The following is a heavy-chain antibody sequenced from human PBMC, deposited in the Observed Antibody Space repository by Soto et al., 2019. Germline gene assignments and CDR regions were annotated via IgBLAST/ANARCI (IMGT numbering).Heavy chain of an antibody. D-gene: IGHD3-16*01. J-gene: IGHJ5*02. V-gene: IGHV4-30-2*01. CDR2: IYHSGST. CDR1: GGSISSGGYS. Sequence: KPSETLSLTCAVSGGSISSGGYSWSWIRQPPGKGLEWIGYIYHSGSTYYNPSLKSRVTISVDRSKNQFSLKLSSVTAADTAVYYCARGVGGPHEPFRDLPHGWFDPWGQGTLVTVSS. CDR3: ARGVGGPHEPFRDLPHGWFDP.